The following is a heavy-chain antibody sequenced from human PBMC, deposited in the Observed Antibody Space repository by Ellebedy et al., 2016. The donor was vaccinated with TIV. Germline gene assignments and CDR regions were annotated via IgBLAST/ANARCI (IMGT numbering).Heavy chain of an antibody. Sequence: ASVKVSCKASGGTFSSYAISWVRQAPGQGLEWMGGIIPIFGTANYAQKFQGRVTITADESTSTAYMELSSLRSEDTAVYYCARGDHDYVGGYYGMDVWGQGTTVTVSS. CDR3: ARGDHDYVGGYYGMDV. D-gene: IGHD4-17*01. CDR2: IIPIFGTA. V-gene: IGHV1-69*13. J-gene: IGHJ6*02. CDR1: GGTFSSYA.